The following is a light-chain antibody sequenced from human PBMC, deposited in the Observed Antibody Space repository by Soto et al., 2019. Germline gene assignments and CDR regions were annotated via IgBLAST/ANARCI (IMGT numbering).Light chain of an antibody. V-gene: IGKV3-11*01. CDR2: DAS. Sequence: DIVLTQSPATLSLSPGERATLSCRASQSVSIYLAWYQHKPGQAPRLLLYDASSRATGIPARFSGSGSGTDFTVPISRLEPEDFAVYYCQQHSNWPPYTFGQGTKLEIK. CDR1: QSVSIY. J-gene: IGKJ2*01. CDR3: QQHSNWPPYT.